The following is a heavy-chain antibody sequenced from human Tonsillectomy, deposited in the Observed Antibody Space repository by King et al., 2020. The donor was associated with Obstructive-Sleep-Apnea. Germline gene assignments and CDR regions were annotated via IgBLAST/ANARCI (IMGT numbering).Heavy chain of an antibody. J-gene: IGHJ4*02. V-gene: IGHV3-66*01. CDR1: GFTVSNNY. Sequence: VQLVESGGGLVQPGGSLRLSCAASGFTVSNNYVSWVRQAPGKGLEWVSVIYSGGSTYYADSVKGRFTISRDNSKNTLYLQMTSLRAEDTAIYYCAREIIAAGTDYFDYWGQGTLVTVSS. D-gene: IGHD6-13*01. CDR2: IYSGGST. CDR3: AREIIAAGTDYFDY.